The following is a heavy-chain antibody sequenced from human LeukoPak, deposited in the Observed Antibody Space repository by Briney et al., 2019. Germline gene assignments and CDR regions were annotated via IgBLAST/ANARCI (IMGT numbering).Heavy chain of an antibody. Sequence: GGSLRLSCAASGFTFSSYWMHWVRQVPGKGLVWVSRINSDGSSRSYVESVMGRFTISRDNAKNTLYLQLDSLRAEDTAVYYCARGLAVAGSSWFDPWGQGTLVSVSS. J-gene: IGHJ5*02. CDR3: ARGLAVAGSSWFDP. V-gene: IGHV3-74*01. D-gene: IGHD6-19*01. CDR1: GFTFSSYW. CDR2: INSDGSSR.